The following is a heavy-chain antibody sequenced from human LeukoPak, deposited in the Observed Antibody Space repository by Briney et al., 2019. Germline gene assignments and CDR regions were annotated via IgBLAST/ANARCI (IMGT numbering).Heavy chain of an antibody. D-gene: IGHD3-9*01. Sequence: GRSLRLSCAASGFTFSDHVMHWVRQAPGKGLEWVAGTSYDGTNKYEADSVKGRFIISRDNSKNTLFLQMNSLRPGDTAVYFCTRDRRGTWYKYLDRWGQGTLVTVSS. V-gene: IGHV3-30*04. CDR1: GFTFSDHV. CDR3: TRDRRGTWYKYLDR. J-gene: IGHJ4*02. CDR2: TSYDGTNK.